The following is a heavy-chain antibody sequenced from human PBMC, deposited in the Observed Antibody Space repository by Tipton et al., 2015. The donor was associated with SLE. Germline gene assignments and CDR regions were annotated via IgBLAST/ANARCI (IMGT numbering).Heavy chain of an antibody. CDR1: GGSISSSSYY. Sequence: TLSLTCTVSGGSISSSSYYWGWIRQPPGKGLEWIGNIYYSGSTYYNPSLKSRVTISVDTSKNQFSLNLSSVTAADTALYYCAGENCRSASCQFDPWGQGTLVTVSS. CDR2: IYYSGST. CDR3: AGENCRSASCQFDP. V-gene: IGHV4-39*07. J-gene: IGHJ5*02. D-gene: IGHD2-2*01.